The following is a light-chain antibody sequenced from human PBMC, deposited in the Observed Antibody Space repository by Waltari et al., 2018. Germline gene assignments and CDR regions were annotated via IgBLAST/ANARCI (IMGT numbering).Light chain of an antibody. V-gene: IGLV2-14*01. Sequence: QSALTQPASLSGSPGQSITISCTGTSSDVGGFPYVPWYQQYPGKAPKLMIYDVNNRPSGVSNRFSGSKSGNTASLIISGLQAEDEADYYCSSYTSTTAGFVFGTGTEVSVL. CDR3: SSYTSTTAGFV. CDR2: DVN. J-gene: IGLJ1*01. CDR1: SSDVGGFPY.